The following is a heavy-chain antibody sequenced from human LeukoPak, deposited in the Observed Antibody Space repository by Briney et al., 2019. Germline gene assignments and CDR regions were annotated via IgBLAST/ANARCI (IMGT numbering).Heavy chain of an antibody. CDR3: AKDSGSYDFVYYYYMDV. CDR1: GFTFSSYG. V-gene: IGHV3-30*02. Sequence: PGGSPRLSCAASGFTFSSYGMHWVRQAPGKGLEWVAFIRYDGSNKYYADSVKGRFTISRDNSKNTLYLQMNSLRAEDTAVYYCAKDSGSYDFVYYYYMDVWGKGTTVTISS. J-gene: IGHJ6*03. CDR2: IRYDGSNK. D-gene: IGHD1-26*01.